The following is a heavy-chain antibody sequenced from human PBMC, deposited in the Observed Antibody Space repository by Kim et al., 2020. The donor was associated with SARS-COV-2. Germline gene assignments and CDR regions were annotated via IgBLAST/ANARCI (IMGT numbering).Heavy chain of an antibody. CDR3: ARDCTGAQWLVKYYFDY. D-gene: IGHD6-19*01. CDR2: IIPILGIA. CDR1: GGTFSSYA. J-gene: IGHJ4*02. Sequence: SVKVSCKASGGTFSSYAISWVRQAPGQGLEWMGRIIPILGIANYAQKFQGRVTITADKSTSTAYMELSSLRSEDTAVYYCARDCTGAQWLVKYYFDYWGQGTLVTVSS. V-gene: IGHV1-69*04.